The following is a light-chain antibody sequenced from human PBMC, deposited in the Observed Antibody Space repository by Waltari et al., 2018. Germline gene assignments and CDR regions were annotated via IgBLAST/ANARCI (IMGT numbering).Light chain of an antibody. J-gene: IGLJ3*02. CDR3: CSYGGTYSWV. CDR2: DVS. V-gene: IGLV2-11*01. Sequence: QSALTQPRSVSGSPGQSVTISCTGTRSDVGGYNYVPWYQQHPGKAPKLMIYDVSKRPSGVPDRFSGSKSGNTASLTISGLQAEDEADYYCCSYGGTYSWVFGGGTKLTVL. CDR1: RSDVGGYNY.